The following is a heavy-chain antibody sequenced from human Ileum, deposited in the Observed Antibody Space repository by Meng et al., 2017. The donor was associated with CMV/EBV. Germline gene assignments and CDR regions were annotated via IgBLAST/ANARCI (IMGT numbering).Heavy chain of an antibody. D-gene: IGHD3-3*01. CDR3: ARAPDYDFWSGYYTVFDY. J-gene: IGHJ4*02. CDR2: IIPIFGTA. V-gene: IGHV1-69*05. CDR1: TFSSYA. Sequence: TFSSYASSWVRQAPGQGLEWMGGIIPIFGTANYAQKFQGRVTITTDESTSTAYMELSSLRSEDTAVYYCARAPDYDFWSGYYTVFDYWGQGTLVTVSS.